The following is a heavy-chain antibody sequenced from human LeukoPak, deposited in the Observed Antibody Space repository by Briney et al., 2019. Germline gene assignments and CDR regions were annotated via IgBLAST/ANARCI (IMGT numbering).Heavy chain of an antibody. J-gene: IGHJ4*02. Sequence: ASVTVSCKASGYTFTSYDINWVRQAPGQGLEWMGWMNPKSGNTDYAQKFQGRVTMTRNTSISTAYMELSSLRSEDTAVYYCARAGGYGDYGAASYWGQGTLVSVSS. CDR2: MNPKSGNT. CDR3: ARAGGYGDYGAASY. V-gene: IGHV1-8*01. D-gene: IGHD4-17*01. CDR1: GYTFTSYD.